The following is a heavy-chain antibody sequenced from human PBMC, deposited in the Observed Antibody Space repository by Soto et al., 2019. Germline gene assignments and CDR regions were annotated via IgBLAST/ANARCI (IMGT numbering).Heavy chain of an antibody. J-gene: IGHJ6*02. CDR3: ARGNLGGFDL. CDR1: GFTFSSYA. CDR2: VSGSGGST. D-gene: IGHD2-15*01. V-gene: IGHV3-23*01. Sequence: PGGSLRLSCAASGFTFSSYAMRWVRQAPGKGLEWVSAVSGSGGSTYYADSAKGRFTISRDNAKNTMYLQMNSLRAEDTAVYYCARGNLGGFDLWGQGTTVTVSS.